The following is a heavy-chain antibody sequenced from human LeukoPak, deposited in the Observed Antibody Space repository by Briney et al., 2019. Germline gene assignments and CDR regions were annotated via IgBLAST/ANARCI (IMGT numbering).Heavy chain of an antibody. J-gene: IGHJ4*02. CDR3: ASMDSSGYYSFDY. CDR1: GGSISSYY. D-gene: IGHD3-22*01. Sequence: SETLSLTCTVSGGSISSYYWSWIRQPPGKGLEWIGYIYYSGSTNYNPSPKSRVTISVDTSKNQFSLKLSSVTAADTAVYYCASMDSSGYYSFDYWGQGTLVTVSS. V-gene: IGHV4-59*01. CDR2: IYYSGST.